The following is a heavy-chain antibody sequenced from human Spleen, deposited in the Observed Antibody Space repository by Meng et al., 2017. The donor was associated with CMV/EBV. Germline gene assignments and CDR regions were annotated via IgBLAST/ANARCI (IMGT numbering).Heavy chain of an antibody. Sequence: ASVKVSCKASGYTFTSYHITWVRQAPGQGLEWLGWISTYNANTKYGQKFQGRVTMTRDTSITTAYMELSNLTSDDTAVYYCARGRNYYFEMDVWGQGTTVTVSS. J-gene: IGHJ6*02. V-gene: IGHV1-18*01. CDR2: ISTYNANT. CDR3: ARGRNYYFEMDV. D-gene: IGHD1-14*01. CDR1: GYTFTSYH.